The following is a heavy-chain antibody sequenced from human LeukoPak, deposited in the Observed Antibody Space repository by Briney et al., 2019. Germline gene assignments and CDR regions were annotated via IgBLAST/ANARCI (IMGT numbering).Heavy chain of an antibody. CDR2: LYYSGST. CDR1: GASISTYY. Sequence: PSETLSLTCTVSGASISTYYWSWIQQPPGKGLEWIGYLYYSGSTNYNPSPKSRVTISVDTSKKQFSLKLSSVTAADTAVYYCSGRNYYDSSGYFSNMDVWGKGTTVTVSS. D-gene: IGHD3-22*01. CDR3: SGRNYYDSSGYFSNMDV. V-gene: IGHV4-59*01. J-gene: IGHJ6*03.